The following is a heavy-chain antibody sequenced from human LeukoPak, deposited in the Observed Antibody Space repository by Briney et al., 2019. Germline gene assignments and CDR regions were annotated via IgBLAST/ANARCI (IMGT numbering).Heavy chain of an antibody. D-gene: IGHD6-25*01. V-gene: IGHV3-21*01. CDR2: ISSSSSDI. Sequence: PGGSLRLSCAASGFTFSSYSMNWVRQAPGKGLEWGSSISSSSSDIYYADSVKGGFTISRDNAKTSLYLQMNSLRAEDTAVYYCAKLPAASRIEFDPWGQGTLVTVSS. CDR1: GFTFSSYS. CDR3: AKLPAASRIEFDP. J-gene: IGHJ5*02.